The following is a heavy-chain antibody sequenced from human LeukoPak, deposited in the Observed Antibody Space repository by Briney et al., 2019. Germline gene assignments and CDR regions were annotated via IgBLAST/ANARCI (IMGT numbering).Heavy chain of an antibody. V-gene: IGHV4-59*08. CDR3: AGCRVLAHLDY. D-gene: IGHD4/OR15-4a*01. Sequence: PSETLSLTCTVSGGSISSYYWSWIRQPPGKGLEWIGYIYYSGSTNYNPSLKSRVTISVDTSKNQFSLKLSSVTAADTAVYYCAGCRVLAHLDYWGQGTLVTASS. CDR1: GGSISSYY. CDR2: IYYSGST. J-gene: IGHJ4*02.